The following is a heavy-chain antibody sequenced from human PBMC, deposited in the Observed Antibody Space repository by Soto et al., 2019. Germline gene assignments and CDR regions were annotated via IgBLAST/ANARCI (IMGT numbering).Heavy chain of an antibody. CDR3: AITTSTVSYWFDP. Sequence: QLMQSGGGLVRPGGSLRLSCAASGFSFSSYWMSWVRQAPRKGPEWVANIKEDGGEQHYVDSVKGRFTISRDNTENSLFLQMNNLRAEDSAIYYCAITTSTVSYWFDPWGPGTQVTVSS. V-gene: IGHV3-7*03. CDR2: IKEDGGEQ. D-gene: IGHD4-4*01. CDR1: GFSFSSYW. J-gene: IGHJ5*02.